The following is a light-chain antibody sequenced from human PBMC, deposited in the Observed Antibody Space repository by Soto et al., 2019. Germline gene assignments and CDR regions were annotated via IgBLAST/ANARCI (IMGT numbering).Light chain of an antibody. CDR2: EVS. Sequence: QSALTQPPSVSGSPGQSVTISCTGTSSDVGSYNRVSWYQQPPGTAPKLMIYEVSTRPSGVPDRFSGSKSGNTASLTISGLQAEDEADYYCSSYTSSSTPLYVFGPGTKLTVL. J-gene: IGLJ1*01. V-gene: IGLV2-18*02. CDR1: SSDVGSYNR. CDR3: SSYTSSSTPLYV.